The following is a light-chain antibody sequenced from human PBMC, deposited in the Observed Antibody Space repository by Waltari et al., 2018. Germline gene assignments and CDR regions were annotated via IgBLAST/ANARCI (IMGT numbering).Light chain of an antibody. J-gene: IGKJ4*01. CDR1: QSVSSY. Sequence: EIVLTQSPATLSLSPGERATLSCRASQSVSSYLAWYQQKPGQAPRLLIYDASNRATGIPARFSGSGSRTDFTLTISSLEPEDCAVYYCQQRSNWPPLTFGGGTKVEIK. CDR3: QQRSNWPPLT. CDR2: DAS. V-gene: IGKV3-11*01.